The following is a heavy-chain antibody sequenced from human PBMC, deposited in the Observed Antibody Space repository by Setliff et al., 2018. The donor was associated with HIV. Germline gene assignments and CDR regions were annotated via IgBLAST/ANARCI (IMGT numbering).Heavy chain of an antibody. D-gene: IGHD3-3*01. Sequence: ASVKVSCKASGYTFINSGITWVRRAPGQGLEWMGWTSPYSGHKKYAQNLQGRVTLTTDTSTNTAYMDLRDLRSDDTAVYYCARGDFALGQWGQGTLVTVSS. V-gene: IGHV1-18*01. CDR3: ARGDFALGQ. J-gene: IGHJ4*02. CDR1: GYTFINSG. CDR2: TSPYSGHK.